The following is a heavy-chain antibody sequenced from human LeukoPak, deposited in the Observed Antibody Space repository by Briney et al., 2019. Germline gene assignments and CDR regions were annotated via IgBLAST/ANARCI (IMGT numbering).Heavy chain of an antibody. CDR1: GLTFTNAW. V-gene: IGHV3-15*01. J-gene: IGHJ4*02. CDR3: ATIYSSRSSSRY. D-gene: IGHD6-6*01. CDR2: IKSKPDGGTA. Sequence: GGSLRPSCAVSGLTFTNAWMTWVRQAPGKGLEWVGRIKSKPDGGTADYAAPVKGRFTISRDDSKNTLYLQIISLKTEDTAVYYCATIYSSRSSSRYWGQGTLVTVSS.